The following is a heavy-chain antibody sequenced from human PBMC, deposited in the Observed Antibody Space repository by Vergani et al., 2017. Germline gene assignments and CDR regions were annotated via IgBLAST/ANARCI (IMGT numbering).Heavy chain of an antibody. CDR2: IYYSGST. Sequence: QVQLQESGPGLVKPSQTLSLTCTVSGGSISSGGYYWSWIRQHPGKGLEWIGYIYYSGSTYYNPSLKSRVTISVDTSNNQFSLKLSSVTAADTAVYYCARESAMDEGVDYWGQGTLVTVSS. CDR3: ARESAMDEGVDY. D-gene: IGHD5-18*01. J-gene: IGHJ4*02. CDR1: GGSISSGGYY. V-gene: IGHV4-31*03.